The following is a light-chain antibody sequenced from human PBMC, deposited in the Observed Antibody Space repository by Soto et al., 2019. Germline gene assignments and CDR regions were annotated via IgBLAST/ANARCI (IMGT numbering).Light chain of an antibody. CDR1: QSVSFSY. J-gene: IGKJ4*01. Sequence: EIVLTQSPGTLSLSPGDRATLSCRASQSVSFSYLAWYQQKAGQAPRLLIYGATSRATGIPDRFSGSGSGTDFTLTISRLEPEDFAVYYCQQYGSSPLTFGGGTKVEIK. V-gene: IGKV3-20*01. CDR2: GAT. CDR3: QQYGSSPLT.